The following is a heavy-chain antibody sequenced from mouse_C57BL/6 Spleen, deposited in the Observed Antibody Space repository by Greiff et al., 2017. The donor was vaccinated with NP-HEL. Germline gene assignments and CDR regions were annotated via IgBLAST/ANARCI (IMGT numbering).Heavy chain of an antibody. CDR3: ARVVTTVVAKHFDY. CDR2: INYDGSST. CDR1: GFTFSDYY. J-gene: IGHJ2*01. V-gene: IGHV5-16*01. Sequence: EVKLMESEGGLVQPGSSMKLSCTASGFTFSDYYMAWVRQVPEKGLEWVANINYDGSSTYYLDSLKSRFIISRDNAKNILYLQMSSLKSEDTATYYCARVVTTVVAKHFDYWGQGTTLTVSS. D-gene: IGHD1-1*01.